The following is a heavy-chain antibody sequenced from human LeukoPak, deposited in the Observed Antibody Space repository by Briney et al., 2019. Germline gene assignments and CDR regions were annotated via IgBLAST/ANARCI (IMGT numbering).Heavy chain of an antibody. V-gene: IGHV4-59*12. J-gene: IGHJ4*02. Sequence: SETLSLTCTVSGGSISSYYWSWIRQPPGKGLEWIGYIYYSGSTNYNPSLKSRVTISVDTSKNQFSLKLSSVTAADTAVYYCAREVYYGSGSYYDNPVDYWGQGTLVTVSS. CDR2: IYYSGST. D-gene: IGHD3-10*01. CDR1: GGSISSYY. CDR3: AREVYYGSGSYYDNPVDY.